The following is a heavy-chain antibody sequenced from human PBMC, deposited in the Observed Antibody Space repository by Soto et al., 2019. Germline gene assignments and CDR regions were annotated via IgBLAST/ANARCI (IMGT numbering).Heavy chain of an antibody. CDR3: ARLGAQEIDP. J-gene: IGHJ5*02. CDR1: GGSISSYY. CDR2: IYYSGST. Sequence: QVQLQESGPGLVKPSETLSLTCTVSGGSISSYYWSWIRQPPGKGLELIGYIYYSGSTNYNPSLKIRVNISVDTSKNQFSLKLSSVTAADTAVYYCARLGAQEIDPWGQGTLVTVSS. D-gene: IGHD3-16*01. V-gene: IGHV4-59*08.